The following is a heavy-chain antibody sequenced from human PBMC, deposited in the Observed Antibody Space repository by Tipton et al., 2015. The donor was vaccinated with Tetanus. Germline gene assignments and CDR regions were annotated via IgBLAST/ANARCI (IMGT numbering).Heavy chain of an antibody. J-gene: IGHJ4*01. CDR1: GFTVGSNY. CDR3: VRTFTGSYNN. V-gene: IGHV3-53*01. D-gene: IGHD1-26*01. CDR2: IYAGGST. Sequence: SLRLSCAASGFTVGSNYMGWVRQAPGKGLEWVSFIYAGGSTYYAGSVQGRFTISRDTSRNTLYLQMNSLRIDDTAVYYCVRTFTGSYNNWGHGTLVTVSS.